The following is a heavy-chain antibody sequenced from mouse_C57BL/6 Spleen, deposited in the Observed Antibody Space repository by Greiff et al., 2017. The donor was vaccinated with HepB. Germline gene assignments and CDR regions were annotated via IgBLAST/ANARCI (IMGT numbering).Heavy chain of an antibody. CDR1: GYPFNSYW. CDR2: IYPGSGST. J-gene: IGHJ2*01. V-gene: IGHV1-55*01. Sequence: QVQLQQPGAELVKPGASVKMSCKASGYPFNSYWITWVKQRPGQGLEWIGDIYPGSGSTNYNEKFKSKATLTVDTSSSTAYMQLSSLTSEDSAVSYCAREPAVVFDYGGQVTTLTVSS. CDR3: AREPAVVFDY. D-gene: IGHD1-1*02.